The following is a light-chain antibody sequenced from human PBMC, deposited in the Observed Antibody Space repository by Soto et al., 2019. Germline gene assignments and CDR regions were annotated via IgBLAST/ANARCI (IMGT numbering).Light chain of an antibody. Sequence: EIVMTQSPATLSVSPGEGATLSCRTSQSVSTNLAWYQQKPGQAPRLLIYGASTRATGFPARFSGSGSGTEFTLTINSLQSGDFAVYYCQQYDNSLLTFGGGTKVDIK. J-gene: IGKJ4*01. V-gene: IGKV3-15*01. CDR1: QSVSTN. CDR2: GAS. CDR3: QQYDNSLLT.